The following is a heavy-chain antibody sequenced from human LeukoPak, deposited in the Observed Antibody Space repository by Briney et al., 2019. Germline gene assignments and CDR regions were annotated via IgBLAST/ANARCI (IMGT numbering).Heavy chain of an antibody. CDR2: IYPGDSDT. D-gene: IGHD6-19*01. Sequence: GESLKISCKGSGYSFTTYWIGWVRQMPGKGLEWMGIIYPGDSDTRYSPSFQGQVTISADKSISTAHLQWSSLKASDTAMYYCARQGTVAGRPFDYWGQGTLVTVPS. CDR3: ARQGTVAGRPFDY. V-gene: IGHV5-51*01. J-gene: IGHJ4*02. CDR1: GYSFTTYW.